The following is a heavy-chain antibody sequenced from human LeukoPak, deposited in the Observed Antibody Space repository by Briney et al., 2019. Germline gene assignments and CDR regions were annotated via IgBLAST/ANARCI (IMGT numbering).Heavy chain of an antibody. CDR2: IYPGDSDT. J-gene: IGHJ6*02. V-gene: IGHV5-51*01. CDR3: ARGGIAVASNYYYYGMDV. CDR1: GYSFTSYW. Sequence: GESLKISCKGSGYSFTSYWIGWVRQMPGKGLEWMGIIYPGDSDTRYSPSSQGQVTISADKSISTAYLQWSSLKASDTAMYYCARGGIAVASNYYYYGMDVWGQGTTVTVSS. D-gene: IGHD6-19*01.